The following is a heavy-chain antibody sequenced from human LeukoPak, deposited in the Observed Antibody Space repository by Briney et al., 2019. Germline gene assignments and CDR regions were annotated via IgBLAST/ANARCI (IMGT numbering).Heavy chain of an antibody. J-gene: IGHJ4*02. CDR2: ISSSSSYI. D-gene: IGHD6-19*01. CDR3: ARDITVAGTVDY. V-gene: IGHV3-21*01. CDR1: GFTFSSYS. Sequence: KPGGSLRLSCAASGFTFSSYSTNWVRQAPGKGLEWVSSISSSSSYIYYTDSVKGRFTISRDNAKNSLYLQMNSLRAEDTAVYYCARDITVAGTVDYWGQGTLVTVSP.